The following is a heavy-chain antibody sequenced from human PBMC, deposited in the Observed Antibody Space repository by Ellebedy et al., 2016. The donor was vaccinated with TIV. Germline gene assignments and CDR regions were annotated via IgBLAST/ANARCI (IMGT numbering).Heavy chain of an antibody. CDR1: GYTFTDYY. Sequence: ASVKVSCXASGYTFTDYYMHWVRQAPGQGLEWMGWINPNSGGTNYAQEFQGRVTMTSDTSIRTAYMELSRLRSDDTAVYYCARGGDAGSSPAPDYWGQGTLVTVSS. CDR2: INPNSGGT. J-gene: IGHJ4*02. V-gene: IGHV1-2*02. CDR3: ARGGDAGSSPAPDY. D-gene: IGHD1-26*01.